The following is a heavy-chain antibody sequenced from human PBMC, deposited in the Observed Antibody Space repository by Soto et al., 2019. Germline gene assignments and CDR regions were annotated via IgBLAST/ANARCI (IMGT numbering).Heavy chain of an antibody. D-gene: IGHD6-6*01. V-gene: IGHV4-38-2*02. J-gene: IGHJ4*02. CDR2: IYHSGST. Sequence: SETLSLTCAVSGYSISSGYYWGWIRQPPGKGLEWIGSIYHSGSTYYNPSLKSRVTISVDTSKNQFSLKLSSVTAADTAVYYCARDSSIAASGDYWGQGTLVTVS. CDR3: ARDSSIAASGDY. CDR1: GYSISSGYY.